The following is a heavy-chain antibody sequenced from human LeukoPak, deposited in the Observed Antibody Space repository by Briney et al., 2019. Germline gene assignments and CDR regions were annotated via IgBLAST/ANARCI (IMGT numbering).Heavy chain of an antibody. D-gene: IGHD3-10*01. CDR1: GYTFTYYY. J-gene: IGHJ4*02. CDR3: ATHHSGSYYFDY. Sequence: GASVKVSCKASGYTFTYYYMHWVRQAPGQGLEWMGWINPNSGGTNFAQKFQGRVTMTTDTITSTAYMELRSLRSDDTAVYYCATHHSGSYYFDYWVQGALVNVYS. CDR2: INPNSGGT. V-gene: IGHV1-2*02.